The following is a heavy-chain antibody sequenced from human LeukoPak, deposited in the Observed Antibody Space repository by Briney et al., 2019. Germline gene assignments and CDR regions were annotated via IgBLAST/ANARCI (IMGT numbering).Heavy chain of an antibody. CDR3: AKAGNYYYYYMDV. CDR1: GFTFDDYA. CDR2: ISWNSGSI. V-gene: IGHV3-9*01. D-gene: IGHD1-26*01. Sequence: PGRSLRLSCAASGFTFDDYAMHWVRQAPGKGLEWVSGISWNSGSIGYADSVKGRFTISRDNAKNSLYLQMNSLRAEDTALYYCAKAGNYYYYYMDVWGKGTTVTVSS. J-gene: IGHJ6*03.